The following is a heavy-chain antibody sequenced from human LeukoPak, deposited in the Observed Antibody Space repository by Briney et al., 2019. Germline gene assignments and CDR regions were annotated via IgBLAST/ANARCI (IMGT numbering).Heavy chain of an antibody. CDR2: IKQDGSEK. V-gene: IGHV3-7*01. CDR3: ARYYYDSSGLFDY. Sequence: GRSLRLSCVACRFIFRDYSLDWVRQAPGRGLEGVANIKQDGSEKYYVDSVKGRFTISRDNAKNSLYLQMNSLRAEDTAVYYCARYYYDSSGLFDYWGQGTLVTVSS. D-gene: IGHD3-22*01. CDR1: RFIFRDYS. J-gene: IGHJ4*02.